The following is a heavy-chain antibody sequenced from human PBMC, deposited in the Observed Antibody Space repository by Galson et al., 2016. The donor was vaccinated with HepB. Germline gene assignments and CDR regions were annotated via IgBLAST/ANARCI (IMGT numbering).Heavy chain of an antibody. J-gene: IGHJ4*02. V-gene: IGHV1-46*01. CDR1: GYTFTSYY. Sequence: SVKVSCKASGYTFTSYYMHWVRQAPGQGLEWMGIINPSGGSTSYAQKFQGRVTMTRDTSTSTVYMELSSLRSEDTAVYYCARDSGRVPAAREGNFDYWGQGTLVTVSS. CDR2: INPSGGST. D-gene: IGHD2-2*01. CDR3: ARDSGRVPAAREGNFDY.